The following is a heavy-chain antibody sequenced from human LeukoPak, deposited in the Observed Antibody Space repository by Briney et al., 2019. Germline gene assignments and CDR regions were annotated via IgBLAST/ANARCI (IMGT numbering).Heavy chain of an antibody. CDR3: AREGLDAFDI. CDR1: GFTFSSYS. Sequence: GGSLRLSCAASGFTFSSYSMNWVRQAPGKGLEWVSSISSSSSYIYYADSVKGRFTISRDNAENSLYLRMNSLRAEDTAVYYCAREGLDAFDIWGQGTMVTVSS. V-gene: IGHV3-21*01. J-gene: IGHJ3*02. CDR2: ISSSSSYI.